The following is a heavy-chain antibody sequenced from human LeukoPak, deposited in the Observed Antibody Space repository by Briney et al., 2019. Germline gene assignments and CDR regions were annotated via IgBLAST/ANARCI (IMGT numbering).Heavy chain of an antibody. J-gene: IGHJ4*02. CDR1: GYTFTDYY. Sequence: GASVKVSCKASGYTFTDYYIHWVRQDPGQGLEWMGWINTDSGATKYEQNFQGRVTMTRDTSISTAYMELSSLRSDDTALYYCAREWATRKASEFDYWGQGTLVTVSS. CDR3: AREWATRKASEFDY. V-gene: IGHV1-2*02. D-gene: IGHD1-1*01. CDR2: INTDSGAT.